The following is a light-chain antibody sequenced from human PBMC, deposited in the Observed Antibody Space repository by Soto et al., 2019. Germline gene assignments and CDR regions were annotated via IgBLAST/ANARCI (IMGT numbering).Light chain of an antibody. CDR3: QQYNTWPLYT. J-gene: IGKJ2*01. CDR2: DAS. Sequence: DIQMTQSPSTLSASVGDSVTITCRASQSISNWLAWYQVKPGKAPKVLIYDASTLQRGFPSRFSGTGSGTDLTLTIRSLQTDDFVVFHCQQYNTWPLYTSGQGTRVDI. V-gene: IGKV1-5*01. CDR1: QSISNW.